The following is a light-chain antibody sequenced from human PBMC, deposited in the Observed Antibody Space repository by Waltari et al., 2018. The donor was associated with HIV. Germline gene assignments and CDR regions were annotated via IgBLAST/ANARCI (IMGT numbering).Light chain of an antibody. CDR3: LLSYVDPRPYWL. V-gene: IGLV7-46*01. J-gene: IGLJ3*02. CDR1: TGDVTSDHF. Sequence: QSVVTQEPSLTVSPGGTVTLTCASSTGDVTSDHFPYWFQQKPGQAPTTLIYDTSQKHPWTPARFSGSLLGGKADLILSGAQAEDEAVYYCLLSYVDPRPYWLFGGGTKLTVL. CDR2: DTS.